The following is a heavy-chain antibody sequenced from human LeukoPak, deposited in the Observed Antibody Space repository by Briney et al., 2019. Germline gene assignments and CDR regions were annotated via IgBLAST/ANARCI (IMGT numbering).Heavy chain of an antibody. CDR3: ASGGSIAVAGTFDY. CDR1: GGSISSGGYY. D-gene: IGHD6-19*01. CDR2: IYHSGST. V-gene: IGHV4-30-2*01. J-gene: IGHJ4*02. Sequence: SQTLSLTCTVSGGSISSGGYYWSWIRQPPGKGLEWIGYIYHSGSTYYNPSLKSRVTISVDRSKNQFSLKLSSVTVADTAVYYCASGGSIAVAGTFDYWGQGTLVTVSS.